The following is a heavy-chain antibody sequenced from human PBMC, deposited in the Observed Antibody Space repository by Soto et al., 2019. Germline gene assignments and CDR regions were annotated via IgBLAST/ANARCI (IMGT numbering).Heavy chain of an antibody. J-gene: IGHJ5*02. CDR3: ARGFYSSGPDP. D-gene: IGHD6-25*01. V-gene: IGHV4-31*03. Sequence: SETLSLTCTVSGGSISSGGYYWSWFRQHPGKGLEWIGYIYYSGSTYYNPSLKSRVTISVDTSKNQLSLKLSSVTAADTAVYYCARGFYSSGPDPWGQGTLVTVS. CDR2: IYYSGST. CDR1: GGSISSGGYY.